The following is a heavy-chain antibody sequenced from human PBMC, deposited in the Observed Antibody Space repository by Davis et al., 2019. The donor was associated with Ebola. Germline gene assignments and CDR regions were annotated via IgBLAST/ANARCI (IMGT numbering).Heavy chain of an antibody. Sequence: GESLKTPCASSGFTFSSYGMHWVRHAPGKGLEWVAVISYDGSNKYYADSVKGRFTISRDNSKNTLYLQMNSLKAEDTAVYYCASDTTIAVAGTWGQGTLVTVSS. CDR3: ASDTTIAVAGT. CDR1: GFTFSSYG. CDR2: ISYDGSNK. J-gene: IGHJ4*02. D-gene: IGHD6-19*01. V-gene: IGHV3-30*03.